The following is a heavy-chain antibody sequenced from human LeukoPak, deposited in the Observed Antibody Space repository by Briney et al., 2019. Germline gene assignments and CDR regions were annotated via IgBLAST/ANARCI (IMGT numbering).Heavy chain of an antibody. Sequence: ASVKVSCKASGYTFTGYYMHWVRQAPGQGLEWMGIINPSGGSTSYAQKFQGRVTMTRDTSTSTVYMELSSLRSEDTAVYYCARAVAGTYYFDYWGQGTLVTVSS. CDR2: INPSGGST. V-gene: IGHV1-46*01. CDR1: GYTFTGYY. J-gene: IGHJ4*02. CDR3: ARAVAGTYYFDY. D-gene: IGHD6-19*01.